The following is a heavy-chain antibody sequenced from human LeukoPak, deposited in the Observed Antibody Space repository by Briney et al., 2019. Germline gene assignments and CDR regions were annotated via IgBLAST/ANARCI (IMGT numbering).Heavy chain of an antibody. Sequence: SETLSLTCTVSGGSISSYYWSWIRQPPGKGLEWIAYIYYSGSTNYNPSLKSRVTISVDTSKNQFSLKLSSVTAADTAVYYCARITGYCGGDCYAFDYWGQGTLVTVSS. J-gene: IGHJ4*02. V-gene: IGHV4-59*01. CDR3: ARITGYCGGDCYAFDY. CDR1: GGSISSYY. D-gene: IGHD2-21*02. CDR2: IYYSGST.